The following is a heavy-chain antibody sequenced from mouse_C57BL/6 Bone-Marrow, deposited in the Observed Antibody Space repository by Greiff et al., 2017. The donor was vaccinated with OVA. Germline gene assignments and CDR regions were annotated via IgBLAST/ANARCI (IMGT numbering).Heavy chain of an antibody. V-gene: IGHV3-6*01. CDR2: ISYDGSN. Sequence: EVKLVESGPGLVKSSQSLSLTCSVTGYSITSGYYWNWIRQFPGNKLEWMGYISYDGSNNYNPSLKNRISITRDTSKNQFFLKLNSVTTEDTATYYGARGGDYVSYAMDYWGQGTSVTVSS. CDR3: ARGGDYVSYAMDY. D-gene: IGHD2-4*01. J-gene: IGHJ4*01. CDR1: GYSITSGYY.